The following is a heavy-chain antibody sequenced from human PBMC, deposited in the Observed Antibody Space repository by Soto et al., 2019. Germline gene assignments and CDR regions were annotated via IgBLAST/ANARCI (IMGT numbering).Heavy chain of an antibody. CDR2: VYYRGNT. D-gene: IGHD5-12*01. CDR1: GGSISSSSYY. J-gene: IGHJ4*02. V-gene: IGHV4-39*01. CDR3: ARSSGYVPGGY. Sequence: SETLSLTCTVSGGSISSSSYYWGWIRQPPGKGLEWIGSVYYRGNTYYNPSLKSRVTTSVDTSKNQFSLKLYSVTAADTALYYCARSSGYVPGGYWGQGVLVTVSS.